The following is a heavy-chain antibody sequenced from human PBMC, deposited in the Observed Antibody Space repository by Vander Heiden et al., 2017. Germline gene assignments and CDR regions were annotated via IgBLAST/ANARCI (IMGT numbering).Heavy chain of an antibody. J-gene: IGHJ3*02. V-gene: IGHV3-74*03. D-gene: IGHD2-2*01. CDR3: ARESAVERIAFDI. CDR2: INSDGSST. Sequence: EVRLEESGGGLVQTGGSLRLSCSASGFTFSRFWMNWVRQAPGKGLVWVSRINSDGSSTKYADTVKGRFTISRDNAKNTVYLQMNSLRADDTAIYYCARESAVERIAFDIWGQGTMVTVSS. CDR1: GFTFSRFW.